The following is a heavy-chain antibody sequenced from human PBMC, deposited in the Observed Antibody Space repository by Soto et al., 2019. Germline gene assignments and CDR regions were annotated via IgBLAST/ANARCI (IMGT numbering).Heavy chain of an antibody. CDR2: IIPIFGTA. J-gene: IGHJ6*02. CDR3: ARGWSGYYHRCYYYGMDV. CDR1: GGTFSSYA. V-gene: IGHV1-69*13. Sequence: SVKVSCKASGGTFSSYAISWVRQAPGQGLEWMGGIIPIFGTANYAQKFQGRVTITADESTSTAYMELSSLRSEDTAVYYCARGWSGYYHRCYYYGMDVWGQGTTVTVSS. D-gene: IGHD3-3*01.